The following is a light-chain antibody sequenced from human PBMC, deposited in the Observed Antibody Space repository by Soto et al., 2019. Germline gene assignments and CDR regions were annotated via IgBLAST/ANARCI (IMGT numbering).Light chain of an antibody. CDR3: QQYYGTLYT. CDR2: WAS. J-gene: IGKJ2*01. CDR1: YSLLYNSNNKNY. V-gene: IGKV4-1*01. Sequence: DIVMTQSPDSLAVSLGERATINCKTSYSLLYNSNNKNYLAWYQQKPGQPPKLLIYWASTRESGVPDRFSGSGSGTDFTLTISSLQAEDVAIYYCQQYYGTLYTFGQGTKVDIK.